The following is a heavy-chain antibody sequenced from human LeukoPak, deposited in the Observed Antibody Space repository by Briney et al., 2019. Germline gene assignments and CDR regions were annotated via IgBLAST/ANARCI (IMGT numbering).Heavy chain of an antibody. V-gene: IGHV1-24*01. CDR1: GYTLTELS. J-gene: IGHJ4*02. D-gene: IGHD6-13*01. Sequence: ASAKVSCKVSGYTLTELSMHWVRQAPGKGLERMGGFDPEDGETIYAQKFQGRVTMTEDTSTDTAYMELSSLRSEDTAVYYCATERGIAAAGTRNYFDYWGQGTLVTVSS. CDR3: ATERGIAAAGTRNYFDY. CDR2: FDPEDGET.